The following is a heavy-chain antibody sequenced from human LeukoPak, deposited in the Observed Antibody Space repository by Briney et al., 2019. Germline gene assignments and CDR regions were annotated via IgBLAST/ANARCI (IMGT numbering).Heavy chain of an antibody. Sequence: SETLSLTCAVSGGSISYYYWSWIRQPPGKGLEWIGYIYFSGSTNYNPSLRSRATISVDASKNQFSLKLSSVTAADTAVYFCARNRGSSPLYVYWGQGTLVTVSS. V-gene: IGHV4-59*01. CDR3: ARNRGSSPLYVY. CDR1: GGSISYYY. CDR2: IYFSGST. D-gene: IGHD1-26*01. J-gene: IGHJ4*02.